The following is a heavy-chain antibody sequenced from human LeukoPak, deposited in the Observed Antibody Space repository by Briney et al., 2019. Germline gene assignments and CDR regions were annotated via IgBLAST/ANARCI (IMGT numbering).Heavy chain of an antibody. V-gene: IGHV1-46*01. CDR3: ARGNHNYYDSSGYYYVESDY. J-gene: IGHJ4*02. CDR2: INPSGGST. D-gene: IGHD3-22*01. Sequence: ASVKVSCKASGYTFTSYYMHWVRQAAGQRLEWRGIINPSGGSTSDAQKFQGRVTMTRDTSTSTVYMERSSLRSEDTAVYYCARGNHNYYDSSGYYYVESDYWGQGTLVTVSS. CDR1: GYTFTSYY.